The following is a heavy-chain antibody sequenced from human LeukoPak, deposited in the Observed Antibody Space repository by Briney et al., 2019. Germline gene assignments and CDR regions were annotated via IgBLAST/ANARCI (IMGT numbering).Heavy chain of an antibody. CDR2: IYPGDSDT. J-gene: IGHJ4*02. V-gene: IGHV5-51*01. CDR1: GYXFTSYW. D-gene: IGHD3-22*01. CDR3: ARDYSYDSSGGYYYY. Sequence: GESLKISCNASGYXFTSYWICWVRQMPGKGLGWMGIIYPGDSDTRYSPSFQGHVTISADKSISTAYLQWSSLKASDTAIYYCARDYSYDSSGGYYYYWGQGTLVTVSS.